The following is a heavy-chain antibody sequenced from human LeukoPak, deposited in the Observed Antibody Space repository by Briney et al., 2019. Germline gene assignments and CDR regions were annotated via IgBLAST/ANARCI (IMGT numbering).Heavy chain of an antibody. Sequence: GGSLRLSCAASGFTFSSHAMSWVRQAPGKGLEWVSAISGSGGSTYYADSVKGRFAISRDNSKNTLYLQMNSLGAEDTAVYYCAKSSGGWYSDYWGQGTLVTVSS. CDR1: GFTFSSHA. V-gene: IGHV3-23*01. CDR2: ISGSGGST. J-gene: IGHJ4*02. D-gene: IGHD6-19*01. CDR3: AKSSGGWYSDY.